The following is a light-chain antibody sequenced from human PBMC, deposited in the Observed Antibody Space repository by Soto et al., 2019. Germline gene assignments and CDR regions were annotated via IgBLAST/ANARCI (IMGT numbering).Light chain of an antibody. Sequence: QSVLTQPASVSGSPGQSITISCTGTSSDIGDSNYVSWYQQHPGKAPKLMIYDVTSRPSGVSTRFSGSKSGNTASLTISGLQAEDEADYYCSSYVSTSALYVFGTGTKVTVL. J-gene: IGLJ1*01. CDR3: SSYVSTSALYV. CDR2: DVT. CDR1: SSDIGDSNY. V-gene: IGLV2-14*03.